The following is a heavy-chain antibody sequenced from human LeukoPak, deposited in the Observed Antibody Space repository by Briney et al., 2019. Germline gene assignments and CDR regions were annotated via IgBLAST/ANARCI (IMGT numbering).Heavy chain of an antibody. CDR3: ARAGSSSPGDY. CDR1: GFTFSSYS. CDR2: ISSSSSYI. Sequence: GGSLRLSCAASGFTFSSYSMNWVRQAPGKGLEWVSSISSSSSYIYYADSGKGRFTISRDNAKNSLYLQMNSLRAEDTAVYYCARAGSSSPGDYWGQGTLVTVSS. V-gene: IGHV3-21*01. J-gene: IGHJ4*02. D-gene: IGHD6-6*01.